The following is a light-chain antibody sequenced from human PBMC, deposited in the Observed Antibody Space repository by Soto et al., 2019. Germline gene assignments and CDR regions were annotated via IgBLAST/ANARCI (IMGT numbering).Light chain of an antibody. Sequence: DIQMTQSPSTLSASVGDRVTITCRASQSISSWLAWYQQKPGKAPKLLIYDASSLESGVPSRCSGSGSGTEFTLTISSLQPDDFATYYCQQYNSYSGTFGQGTKGEIK. J-gene: IGKJ1*01. CDR3: QQYNSYSGT. V-gene: IGKV1-5*01. CDR2: DAS. CDR1: QSISSW.